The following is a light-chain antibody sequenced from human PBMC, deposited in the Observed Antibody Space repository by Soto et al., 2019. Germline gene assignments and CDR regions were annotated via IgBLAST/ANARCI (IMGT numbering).Light chain of an antibody. CDR2: EVS. Sequence: QSVLTQPPSASGSPGQSVTISCTGTSSDVGGYNYVSWYQQHSGKAPNLMIYEVSKRPSGVPDRFSGSKSGNTASLTVSGLLAEDEADYYCSSYAGSNNFVVFGGGTKLTVL. J-gene: IGLJ2*01. V-gene: IGLV2-8*01. CDR1: SSDVGGYNY. CDR3: SSYAGSNNFVV.